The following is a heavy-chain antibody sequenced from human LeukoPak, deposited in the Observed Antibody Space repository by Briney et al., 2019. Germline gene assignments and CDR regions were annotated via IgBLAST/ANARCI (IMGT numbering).Heavy chain of an antibody. J-gene: IGHJ4*02. CDR1: GFTFSGSA. V-gene: IGHV3-73*01. Sequence: GGSLKLSCAASGFTFSGSAMHWVRQASGKGLEWVGRIRSKANSYATAYAASVKGRFTISRDDSKNTAYLQMNSLKTEDTAVYYCANGGDYDILTGYYTPFDYWGQGTLVTVSS. CDR2: IRSKANSYAT. CDR3: ANGGDYDILTGYYTPFDY. D-gene: IGHD3-9*01.